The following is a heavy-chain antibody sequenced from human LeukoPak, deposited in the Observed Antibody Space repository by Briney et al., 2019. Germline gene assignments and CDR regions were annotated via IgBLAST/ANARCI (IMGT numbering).Heavy chain of an antibody. CDR3: ARWGIAAEAPDWYFDL. J-gene: IGHJ2*01. D-gene: IGHD6-25*01. Sequence: SETLSLTCTVSGGSISSSSYYWGWIRQPPGKGLEWIRSIYYSGSTYYNPSLKSRVTISVDTSKNQFSLKLSSVTAADTAVYYCARWGIAAEAPDWYFDLWGRGTLVTVSS. CDR2: IYYSGST. CDR1: GGSISSSSYY. V-gene: IGHV4-39*01.